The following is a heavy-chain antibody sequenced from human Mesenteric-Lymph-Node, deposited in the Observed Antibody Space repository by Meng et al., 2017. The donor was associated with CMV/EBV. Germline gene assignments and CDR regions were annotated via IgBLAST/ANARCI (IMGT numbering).Heavy chain of an antibody. J-gene: IGHJ6*02. CDR2: ISWNSGRI. V-gene: IGHV3-9*01. CDR3: AKGDSIFGVSYYGMHV. D-gene: IGHD3-3*01. CDR1: AFTFDDYA. Sequence: SLKISCAASAFTFDDYAIHWVRQAPGKGLEWVSGISWNSGRIGYADSVKGRFTISRDNAKNSLFLQMNSLRVEDTALYYCAKGDSIFGVSYYGMHVWGQGTTVTVSS.